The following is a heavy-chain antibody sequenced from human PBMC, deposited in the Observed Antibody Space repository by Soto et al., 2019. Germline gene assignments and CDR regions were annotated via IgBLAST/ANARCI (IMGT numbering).Heavy chain of an antibody. J-gene: IGHJ4*02. CDR3: ATDDYGIFPY. D-gene: IGHD3-10*01. CDR1: GYPFTTYY. Sequence: ASVKVSCKVSGYPFTTYYIHWVRQAPGQGLEWMGWIDPRSGGTVYEQKFQGRVTMTRDTSISTVYMDLSGLTSDDTALYYCATDDYGIFPYWGQGSMVTVYS. V-gene: IGHV1-2*02. CDR2: IDPRSGGT.